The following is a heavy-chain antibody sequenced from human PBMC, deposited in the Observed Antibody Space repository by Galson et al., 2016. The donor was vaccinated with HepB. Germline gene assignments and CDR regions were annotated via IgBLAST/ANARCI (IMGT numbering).Heavy chain of an antibody. Sequence: KVSCKASGYNFGAYWIGWVRQMPGKGLEWMGLIYPSDSDRRYSPSFERRVIISVDKATSTAYLEWRSLTASDTAMYYCARHGPDFDYLMVGEHWGQGTLVTVSS. CDR2: IYPSDSDR. CDR3: ARHGPDFDYLMVGEH. V-gene: IGHV5-51*01. J-gene: IGHJ4*02. D-gene: IGHD2-8*01. CDR1: GYNFGAYW.